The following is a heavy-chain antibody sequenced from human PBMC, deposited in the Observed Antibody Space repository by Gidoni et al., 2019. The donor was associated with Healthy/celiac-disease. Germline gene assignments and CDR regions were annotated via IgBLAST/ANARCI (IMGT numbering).Heavy chain of an antibody. CDR2: IIPILGIA. V-gene: IGHV1-69*02. Sequence: QVQLVQSGAEVKKPGSSVKVSCKASGGTFSSYTISWVRQAPGHGLGWMGRIIPILGIANYAQKFQGRVTITADKSTSTAYMELSSLRSEDTAVYYCAVAESRAGSGSYIPRYWGQGTLVTVSS. CDR1: GGTFSSYT. CDR3: AVAESRAGSGSYIPRY. J-gene: IGHJ4*02. D-gene: IGHD3-10*01.